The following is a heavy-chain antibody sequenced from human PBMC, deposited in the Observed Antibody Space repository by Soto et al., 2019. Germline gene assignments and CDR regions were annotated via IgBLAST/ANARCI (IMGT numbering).Heavy chain of an antibody. J-gene: IGHJ4*02. CDR1: GFTFSSYA. CDR3: ARDVGGYYDSSGYF. CDR2: ISYDGSNK. D-gene: IGHD3-22*01. V-gene: IGHV3-30-3*01. Sequence: GSLRLSCAASGFTFSSYAMHWVRQAPGKGLEWVAVISYDGSNKYYADSVKGRFTISRDNSKNTLYLQMNSLRAEDTAVYYCARDVGGYYDSSGYFWGQGTLVTVSS.